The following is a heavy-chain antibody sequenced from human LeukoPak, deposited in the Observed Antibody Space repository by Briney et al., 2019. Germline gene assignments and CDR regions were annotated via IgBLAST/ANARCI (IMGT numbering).Heavy chain of an antibody. J-gene: IGHJ4*02. CDR2: IYNSGTT. CDR3: ARSEELLSRTGGICYLAY. D-gene: IGHD2-8*02. V-gene: IGHV4-59*11. Sequence: SETLSPTCPVSGGSISSHYWSWLRQSPGKGLEWIGYIYNSGTTNYNPSLKSRVIISIDTPKNQFSLNLTSVTAADTAVYYCARSEELLSRTGGICYLAYWGQGTLVTVSS. CDR1: GGSISSHY.